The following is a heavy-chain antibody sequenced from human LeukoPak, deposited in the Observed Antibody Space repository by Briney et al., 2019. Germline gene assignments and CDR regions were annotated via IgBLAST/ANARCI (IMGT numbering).Heavy chain of an antibody. CDR3: AKEPREYCSSTSCPNWILP. Sequence: GGSLRHSCAASGFTFSSYAMSWVRQAPGKGLEWVSALSASGGTTYYADSVKGRFTISRDNSKNTLYLQMSSLRAEDTAIYYCAKEPREYCSSTSCPNWILPWRQGTLVTVSS. V-gene: IGHV3-23*01. CDR1: GFTFSSYA. J-gene: IGHJ5*02. CDR2: LSASGGTT. D-gene: IGHD2-2*01.